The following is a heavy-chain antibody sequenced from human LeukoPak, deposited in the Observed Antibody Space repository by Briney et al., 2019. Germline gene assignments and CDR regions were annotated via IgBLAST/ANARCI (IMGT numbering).Heavy chain of an antibody. D-gene: IGHD3-22*01. CDR1: GFTFSSYW. Sequence: PGGSLRLSCAASGFTFSSYWMHWVRQAPGKGLVWVSRINSDGSSTSYADSVKGRFTISRDNAKNTLYLQMNSLRAEDTAVYCCARTHSTYYYDSSGYYGDYYYMDVWGKGTTVTVSS. V-gene: IGHV3-74*01. CDR3: ARTHSTYYYDSSGYYGDYYYMDV. CDR2: INSDGSST. J-gene: IGHJ6*03.